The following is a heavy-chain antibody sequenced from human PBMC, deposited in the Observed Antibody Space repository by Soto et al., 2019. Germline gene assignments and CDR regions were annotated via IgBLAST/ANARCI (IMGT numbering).Heavy chain of an antibody. V-gene: IGHV3-7*03. J-gene: IGHJ4*02. Sequence: EVQLVESGGGLVQPGGSLRLSCAASGFTFSSYWMNWVRQAPGKGLEWVANIKEDGSEKNYVDSVKGRFIISRDNAKESLFLQMNSLRAEGTAVYYCARGQYGGKGYWGQGTLVTVSS. D-gene: IGHD2-15*01. CDR2: IKEDGSEK. CDR3: ARGQYGGKGY. CDR1: GFTFSSYW.